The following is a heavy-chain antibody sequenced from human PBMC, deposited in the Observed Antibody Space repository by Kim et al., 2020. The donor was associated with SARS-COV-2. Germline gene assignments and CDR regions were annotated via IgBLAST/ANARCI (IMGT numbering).Heavy chain of an antibody. Sequence: ASVKVSCKASGYTFTSYGISWVRQAPGQGLEWMGWISAYNGNTNYGQNLQGRVTMTTDTSTRTAYMELRSLRPDDTAVYYCARDYNDSSGYLAEYFQHWGQGTLVTVSS. V-gene: IGHV1-18*01. D-gene: IGHD3-22*01. CDR1: GYTFTSYG. CDR2: ISAYNGNT. J-gene: IGHJ1*01. CDR3: ARDYNDSSGYLAEYFQH.